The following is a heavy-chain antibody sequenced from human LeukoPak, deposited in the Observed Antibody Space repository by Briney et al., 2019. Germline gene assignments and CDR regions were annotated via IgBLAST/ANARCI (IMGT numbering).Heavy chain of an antibody. V-gene: IGHV3-23*01. CDR2: ITSRGEST. CDR1: GFTFSIYA. D-gene: IGHD3-22*01. J-gene: IGHJ4*02. Sequence: GGSLRLSCAASGFTFSIYAMSWVRQAPGKGLQWVSSITSRGESTWYVDSVKGRFTITRDNSENTLYLQMHSLRAEDTAVYYCAKDRPNYYGSDGHYYRRDGDYWGRGALVSVSS. CDR3: AKDRPNYYGSDGHYYRRDGDY.